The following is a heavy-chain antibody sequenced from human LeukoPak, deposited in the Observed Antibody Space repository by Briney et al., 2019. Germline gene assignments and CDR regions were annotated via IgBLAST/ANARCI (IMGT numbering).Heavy chain of an antibody. D-gene: IGHD1-26*01. CDR1: GFTFSSYG. Sequence: GGSLRLSCAASGFTFSSYGMSWVRQAPGKGLEWVSGIGGRDGVTTYYTSSVKGRFIISRDSSENTLYLQMHSLGVEDTGVYYCAKGLWASTVGATEIFFDYWGQGIQVTVSS. CDR2: IGGRDGVTT. V-gene: IGHV3-23*01. J-gene: IGHJ4*02. CDR3: AKGLWASTVGATEIFFDY.